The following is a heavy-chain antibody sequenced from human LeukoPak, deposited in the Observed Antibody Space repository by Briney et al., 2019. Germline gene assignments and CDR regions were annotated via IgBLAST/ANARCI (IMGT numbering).Heavy chain of an antibody. Sequence: GGSLRLSCAASGFTFSSYWMTWVRQAPGKGLEWVANIKQDGSEKYYVDSVKGRFTISRDNSKNTLYLQMNSLRAEDTAVYYCAKKVTPGSFDYWGQGTLVTVSS. V-gene: IGHV3-7*03. CDR1: GFTFSSYW. D-gene: IGHD2-21*02. CDR3: AKKVTPGSFDY. J-gene: IGHJ4*02. CDR2: IKQDGSEK.